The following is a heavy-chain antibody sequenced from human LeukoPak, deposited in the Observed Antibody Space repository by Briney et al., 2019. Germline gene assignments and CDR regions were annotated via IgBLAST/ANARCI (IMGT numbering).Heavy chain of an antibody. V-gene: IGHV4-59*08. D-gene: IGHD3-10*01. CDR1: GGSISTYY. CDR2: INYSGST. Sequence: PSETLSLTCTVSGGSISTYYWSWIRQPPGKGLEWIGYINYSGSTNYNPSLKSRVSISVDTSKNQFSLKLSSVTAADTAVYYCARHELWANYREGYGMDVWGQGTQVTVSS. CDR3: ARHELWANYREGYGMDV. J-gene: IGHJ6*02.